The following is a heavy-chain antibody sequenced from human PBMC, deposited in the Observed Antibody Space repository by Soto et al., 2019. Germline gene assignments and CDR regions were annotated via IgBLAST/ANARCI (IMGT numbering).Heavy chain of an antibody. J-gene: IGHJ4*02. D-gene: IGHD2-15*01. CDR2: IYYSGST. CDR3: ARGSVVAATLFDY. V-gene: IGHV4-31*03. Sequence: QVQLQESGPGLVKPSQTLSLTCTVSGGSISSGSYYWSWIRQHPGKGLEWIGYIYYSGSTYYNPSLTSRVTLSVDPSKNQFSLKLSSVTAADTAVYYCARGSVVAATLFDYWGQGTLVTVSS. CDR1: GGSISSGSYY.